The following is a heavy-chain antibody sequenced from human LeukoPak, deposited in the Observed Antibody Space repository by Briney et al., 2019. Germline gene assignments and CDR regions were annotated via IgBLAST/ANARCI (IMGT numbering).Heavy chain of an antibody. CDR1: GFTFSSYA. J-gene: IGHJ4*02. CDR3: ARGLAVIAAAAYYFDY. CDR2: ISSNGGRT. V-gene: IGHV3-64*01. Sequence: GGSLRLSCAASGFTFSSYAMHCVRQAPGKGLEYVSAISSNGGRTYYAIAVKGRFTTCRASSKTTLYLQMGSLRAEDMAVYYCARGLAVIAAAAYYFDYWGQGTLVTVSS. D-gene: IGHD6-13*01.